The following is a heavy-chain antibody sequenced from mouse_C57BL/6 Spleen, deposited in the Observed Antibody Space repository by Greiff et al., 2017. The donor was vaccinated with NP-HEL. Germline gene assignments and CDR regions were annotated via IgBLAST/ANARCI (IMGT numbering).Heavy chain of an antibody. D-gene: IGHD1-1*01. Sequence: QVQQQSGPGLVQPSQSLSITCTVSGFSLTSYGVHWVRQSPGKGLEWLGVIWRGGSTDYNAAFMSRLSITKDNSKSQVFFKMNSLQADDTAIYYWAKVYGSSYRYFDVWGTGTTVTVSS. CDR1: GFSLTSYG. J-gene: IGHJ1*03. V-gene: IGHV2-5*01. CDR2: IWRGGST. CDR3: AKVYGSSYRYFDV.